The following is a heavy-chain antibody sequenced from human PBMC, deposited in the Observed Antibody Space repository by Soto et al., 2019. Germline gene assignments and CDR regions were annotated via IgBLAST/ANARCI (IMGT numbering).Heavy chain of an antibody. CDR1: GFTFSSYW. Sequence: EVQLVESGGGLVQPGGSLRLSCAASGFTFSSYWMHWVRQAPGKGLVWVSRINEDGSTINYADSVKGRFTISRDNAKNNLYMKMNRGRAEGTAFYFCAREVGGRGGYWGQGTLVTVSS. J-gene: IGHJ4*02. V-gene: IGHV3-74*01. CDR2: INEDGSTI. D-gene: IGHD3-16*01. CDR3: AREVGGRGGY.